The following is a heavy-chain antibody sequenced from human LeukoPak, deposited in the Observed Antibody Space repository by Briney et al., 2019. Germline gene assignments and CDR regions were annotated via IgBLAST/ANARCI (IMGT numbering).Heavy chain of an antibody. J-gene: IGHJ5*02. D-gene: IGHD4-11*01. V-gene: IGHV5-51*01. CDR3: ARLYWDYSNYVGWFDP. Sequence: LGESLKISCKGSGYSFSSYWIGWVRQMPGKGLEWMGIIHPGDSDTRYSPSFQGQVTISADKSISTAYLQWSSLKASDVAMSDCARLYWDYSNYVGWFDPWGQGTLVTVSS. CDR1: GYSFSSYW. CDR2: IHPGDSDT.